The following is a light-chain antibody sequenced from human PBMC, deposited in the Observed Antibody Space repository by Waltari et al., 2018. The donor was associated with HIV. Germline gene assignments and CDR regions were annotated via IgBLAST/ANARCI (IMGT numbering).Light chain of an antibody. CDR3: SAWDSSLSAVV. V-gene: IGLV10-54*04. Sequence: QAGLTQPTSVSKGLRQTATLTCTGNSNNVGNQGATWLQQHQGHPPKLLSYNNNNRPSGISDRFSASRSGNTASLTITGLQPEDEADYFCSAWDSSLSAVVFGGGTTLTVL. CDR1: SNNVGNQG. CDR2: NNN. J-gene: IGLJ2*01.